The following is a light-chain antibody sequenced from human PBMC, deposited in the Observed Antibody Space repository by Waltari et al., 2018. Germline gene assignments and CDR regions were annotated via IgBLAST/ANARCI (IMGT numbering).Light chain of an antibody. Sequence: QSVLTQPPSASGTPGQRVTISCSGSNSNIGSNYIYWYQQFQGTAPKLLSCRDNQRPSGVPDRFSGSKSGTSASLVISGLRSEDDADYYCATWDNSLSGRVFGGGTRVTVL. CDR3: ATWDNSLSGRV. CDR1: NSNIGSNY. CDR2: RDN. J-gene: IGLJ3*02. V-gene: IGLV1-47*01.